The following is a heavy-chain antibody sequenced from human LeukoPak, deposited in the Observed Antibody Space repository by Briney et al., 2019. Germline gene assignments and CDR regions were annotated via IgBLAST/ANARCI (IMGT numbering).Heavy chain of an antibody. D-gene: IGHD2-2*01. CDR1: GGSFSGYY. CDR3: ARGGGIVVVPAVLGWFDP. J-gene: IGHJ5*02. Sequence: SETLSLTCAVYGGSFSGYYWSWIRQPPGKGLEWIGEINHSGSTNYNPSLKSRVTISVDTSKNQFSLKLSSVTAADTAVYYCARGGGIVVVPAVLGWFDPWGQGTLVTVSS. V-gene: IGHV4-34*01. CDR2: INHSGST.